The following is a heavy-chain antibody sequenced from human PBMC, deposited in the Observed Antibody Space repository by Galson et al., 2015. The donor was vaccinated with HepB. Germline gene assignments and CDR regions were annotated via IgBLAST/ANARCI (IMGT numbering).Heavy chain of an antibody. CDR1: GDSVSSNSAG. CDR3: ARDRPTGYTSGWYDY. CDR2: TYYRSKWYN. J-gene: IGHJ4*02. V-gene: IGHV6-1*01. D-gene: IGHD6-19*01. Sequence: CAISGDSVSSNSAGWNWSRQSPSRGLEWLGRTYYRSKWYNDYAVSVKSRITINPDTSKNQFSLQLNSVTPEDTAVYYCARDRPTGYTSGWYDYWGQGTLVTVSS.